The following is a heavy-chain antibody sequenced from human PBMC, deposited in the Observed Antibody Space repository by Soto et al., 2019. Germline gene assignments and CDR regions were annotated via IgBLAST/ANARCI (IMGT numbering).Heavy chain of an antibody. CDR2: IYHSGTT. Sequence: SETLFLTCAVSGGSIGSSSWWSGVRQPPGKGLEWIGEIYHSGTTYYSPSLKSRVTTSIDTSRNQFSLKLTSVTAADTAVYYCASQKLDVPAYFDYWGQGTLVTVSS. CDR1: GGSIGSSSW. V-gene: IGHV4-4*02. CDR3: ASQKLDVPAYFDY. D-gene: IGHD1-1*01. J-gene: IGHJ4*02.